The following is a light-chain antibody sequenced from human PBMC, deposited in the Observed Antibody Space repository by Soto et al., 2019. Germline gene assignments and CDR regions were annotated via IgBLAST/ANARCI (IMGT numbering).Light chain of an antibody. J-gene: IGLJ2*01. CDR3: SSYTSSSTLEV. CDR2: DVS. CDR1: SSDVGGYNY. Sequence: QSALTQPASVSGSPGQSLTISCTRTSSDVGGYNYVSWYQQHPGKAPKLMIYDVSNRPSGVSNRFSGSKSGNTASLTISGLQAEDEADYYCSSYTSSSTLEVFGGGTKVTVL. V-gene: IGLV2-14*01.